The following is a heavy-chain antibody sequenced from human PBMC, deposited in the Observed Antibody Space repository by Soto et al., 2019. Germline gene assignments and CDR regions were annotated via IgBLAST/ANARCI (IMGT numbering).Heavy chain of an antibody. CDR2: IFHTGST. Sequence: PSETLSLTCAVSGYSISSGHSWGWIRQPPGKGLEWIGSIFHTGSTYYNPSLKSRVTLSVDTSKNQFSLKLSSVTAADTAVYFCATLPRLDGMDVWGQGTTVTVPS. D-gene: IGHD6-25*01. CDR1: GYSISSGHS. V-gene: IGHV4-38-2*01. J-gene: IGHJ6*02. CDR3: ATLPRLDGMDV.